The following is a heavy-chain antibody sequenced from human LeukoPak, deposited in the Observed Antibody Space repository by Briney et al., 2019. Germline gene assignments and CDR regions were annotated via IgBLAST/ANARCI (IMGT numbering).Heavy chain of an antibody. CDR2: INHSGST. CDR1: GGSFSGYY. D-gene: IGHD6-19*01. CDR3: ARASSGGDFDY. Sequence: SETLSLTCAVYGGSFSGYYWSWIRQPPGKGLEWIGEINHSGSTNYNPSLKSRVTISVDTSKNQFSLKLNSVTPEDTAVYYCARASSGGDFDYWGQGTLVTVSS. J-gene: IGHJ4*02. V-gene: IGHV4-34*01.